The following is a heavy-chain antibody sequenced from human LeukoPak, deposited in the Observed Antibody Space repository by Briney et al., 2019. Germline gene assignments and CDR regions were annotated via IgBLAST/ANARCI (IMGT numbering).Heavy chain of an antibody. CDR3: ARGRGERILWFGEPDAFDI. CDR1: GGTFSSYA. CDR2: IIPIFGTA. J-gene: IGHJ3*02. V-gene: IGHV1-69*05. Sequence: GSSVKVSCKASGGTFSSYAISWVRQAPGQGLEWMGGIIPIFGTANYAQKFQGRVTITTDESTSTAYMELSSLRSEDTAVYYCARGRGERILWFGEPDAFDIWGQGTMVTVSS. D-gene: IGHD3-10*01.